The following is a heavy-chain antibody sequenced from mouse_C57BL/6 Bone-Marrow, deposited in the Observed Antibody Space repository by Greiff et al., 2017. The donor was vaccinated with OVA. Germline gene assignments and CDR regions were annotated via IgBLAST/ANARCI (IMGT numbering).Heavy chain of an antibody. V-gene: IGHV1-55*01. Sequence: QVQLQQSGAELVKPGASVKMSCKASGYTFTSYWITWVKQRPGQGLEWIGDIYPGSGSTNYNEKCKSKATLTVDTSSSTAYMQLSSLTSEDSAVYYYERKLRPLDYWGQGTTLTVSS. D-gene: IGHD3-2*02. J-gene: IGHJ2*01. CDR2: IYPGSGST. CDR3: ERKLRPLDY. CDR1: GYTFTSYW.